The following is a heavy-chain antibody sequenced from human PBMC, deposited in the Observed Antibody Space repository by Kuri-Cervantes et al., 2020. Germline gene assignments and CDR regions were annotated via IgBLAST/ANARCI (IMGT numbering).Heavy chain of an antibody. D-gene: IGHD1-1*01. CDR2: ISGTSGYI. J-gene: IGHJ4*02. CDR1: GFTFSSYG. Sequence: GGSLRLSCAASGFTFSSYGMHWVRQAPGKGLEWVSSISGTSGYIYYADSVKGRFTISRDNANNSLYLQMNSLRAEDTAVYYCARGYSQGGYWGQGTLVTVSS. CDR3: ARGYSQGGY. V-gene: IGHV3-21*01.